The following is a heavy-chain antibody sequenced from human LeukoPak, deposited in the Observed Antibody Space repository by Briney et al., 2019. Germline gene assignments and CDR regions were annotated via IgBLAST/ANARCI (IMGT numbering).Heavy chain of an antibody. CDR2: INHSGST. D-gene: IGHD6-19*01. V-gene: IGHV4-34*01. CDR1: GGSFSGYY. Sequence: SETLSLTCAVYGGSFSGYYWSWSRQTPGKGLEWIGEINHSGSTNYNPSLKSRVTISVDTSKNQFSLKLSSVTAADTAVYYCATAVADNFDYWGQGTLVTVSS. CDR3: ATAVADNFDY. J-gene: IGHJ4*02.